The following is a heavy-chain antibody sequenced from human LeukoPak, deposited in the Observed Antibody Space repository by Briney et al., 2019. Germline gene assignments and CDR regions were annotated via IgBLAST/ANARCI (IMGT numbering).Heavy chain of an antibody. Sequence: GRSPRLSCAVSGVTFSRHGMNWVRQAPGKGLEWVAFISYDGRNKYYADSVQGRFTISRDDSKNALYQEINCLRGDDTAVFYCARDVSMTYSWDYWGEGGL. V-gene: IGHV3-30*03. J-gene: IGHJ4*02. CDR2: ISYDGRNK. CDR3: ARDVSMTYSWDY. CDR1: GVTFSRHG. D-gene: IGHD3-22*01.